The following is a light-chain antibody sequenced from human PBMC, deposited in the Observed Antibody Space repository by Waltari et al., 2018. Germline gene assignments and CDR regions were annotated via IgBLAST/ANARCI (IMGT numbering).Light chain of an antibody. J-gene: IGKJ4*01. CDR2: DAS. CDR3: QQRDDWPLLT. CDR1: RSVSSH. Sequence: EIVLTQSPATLSLSPGERATLSCRASRSVSSHLAWYQQQIGQAPRLLIYDASTRATGIPARFSGSGSGTDFTLTISSLEPEDFAVYYCQQRDDWPLLTFGGGTKVEIK. V-gene: IGKV3-11*01.